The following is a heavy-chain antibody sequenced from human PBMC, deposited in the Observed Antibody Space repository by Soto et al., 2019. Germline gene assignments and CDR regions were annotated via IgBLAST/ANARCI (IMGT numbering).Heavy chain of an antibody. CDR3: ARGRGGSGYSDS. V-gene: IGHV4-34*01. D-gene: IGHD6-19*01. CDR1: GVSFSGYF. J-gene: IGHJ4*02. CDR2: ITHSGST. Sequence: SETLSLTCGVSGVSFSGYFWSWIRQSPEKGLEFIGEITHSGSTNYNPSLKSRVTISVDTSKNQFSLKLTSVTAADTAVYYCARGRGGSGYSDSWGQGTLVTVSS.